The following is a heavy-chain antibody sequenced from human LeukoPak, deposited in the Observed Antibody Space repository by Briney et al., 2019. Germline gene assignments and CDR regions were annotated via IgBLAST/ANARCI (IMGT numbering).Heavy chain of an antibody. CDR1: GGSFSGYY. J-gene: IGHJ1*01. CDR2: INHSGST. D-gene: IGHD3-22*01. Sequence: TSETLSLTCAVYGGSFSGYYWSWIRQPPGKGLEWIGEINHSGSTNYNPSLKSRVTTSVDTSKNQFSLKLSSVTAADTAVYYCARTVRRTYYYDSSGYYFQHWGQGTLVTVSS. V-gene: IGHV4-34*01. CDR3: ARTVRRTYYYDSSGYYFQH.